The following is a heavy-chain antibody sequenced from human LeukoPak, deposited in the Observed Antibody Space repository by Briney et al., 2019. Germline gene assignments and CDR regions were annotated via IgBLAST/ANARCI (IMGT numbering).Heavy chain of an antibody. CDR1: GFTFSSYA. Sequence: GGSLRLSCAASGFTFSSYAMSWVRQAPGQGLEWVSAISGSGGSTYYADSVKGRFTISRDNSKNTQYLQMNSLRAEDTAVYYCAKVKGRGYNWNYYFDYWGQGTLVTVSS. J-gene: IGHJ4*02. V-gene: IGHV3-23*01. D-gene: IGHD1-7*01. CDR2: ISGSGGST. CDR3: AKVKGRGYNWNYYFDY.